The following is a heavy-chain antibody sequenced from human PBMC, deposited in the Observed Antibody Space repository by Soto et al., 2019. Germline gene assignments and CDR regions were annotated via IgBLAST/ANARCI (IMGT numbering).Heavy chain of an antibody. D-gene: IGHD6-13*01. J-gene: IGHJ3*02. V-gene: IGHV3-30*18. CDR1: GFTFSSYG. CDR3: AKGKIAAAGSGAFDI. Sequence: QVQLVESGGGVVQPGRSLRLSCAASGFTFSSYGMHWVRQAPGKGLEWVAVISYDGSNKYYADSVKGRFTISRDNSKNTLYLQMNSLRAEDTAVYYCAKGKIAAAGSGAFDIWGQGTMVTVSS. CDR2: ISYDGSNK.